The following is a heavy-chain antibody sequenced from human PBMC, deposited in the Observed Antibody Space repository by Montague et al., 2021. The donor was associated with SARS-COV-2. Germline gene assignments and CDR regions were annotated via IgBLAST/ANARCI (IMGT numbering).Heavy chain of an antibody. Sequence: SLRLSCAASGFTFSAYWMHWVRQAPGQGLEWVARIRADGTTTNYADSVKGRFTIPRDNAQDTVYLHMTTLTAEDTAVYYCVRAFSNSFKWFDPWGQGTLVTVSS. CDR3: VRAFSNSFKWFDP. CDR1: GFTFSAYW. V-gene: IGHV3-74*01. J-gene: IGHJ5*02. CDR2: IRADGTTT. D-gene: IGHD6-13*01.